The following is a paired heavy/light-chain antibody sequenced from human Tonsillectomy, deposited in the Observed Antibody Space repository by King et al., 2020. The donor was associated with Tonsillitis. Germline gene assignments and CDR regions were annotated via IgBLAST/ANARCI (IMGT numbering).Light chain of an antibody. CDR1: QDISNH. Sequence: DIQMTQSPSSLSASVGDRVTIACQASQDISNHLNWYQQTPGKPPKLLIYDASNLETGVPSRFSGSGSGTDFTFTISSLQPEDIATYYCQQYDNLSLTFGGGTKVEIK. J-gene: IGKJ4*01. CDR3: QQYDNLSLT. V-gene: IGKV1-33*01. CDR2: DAS.
Heavy chain of an antibody. Sequence: QVQLVQSGAEVKKPGASVKVSCKASGSTFTDYYMHWVRQAPGQGLEWMGWINPNSGGTNSARKFQGRVTMTRDTSISTAYMALSRLRSDDTAVYYCARSGYSSGWYPGFLMDVWGQGTTVTVSS. CDR2: INPNSGGT. CDR3: ARSGYSSGWYPGFLMDV. V-gene: IGHV1-2*02. J-gene: IGHJ6*02. D-gene: IGHD6-19*01. CDR1: GSTFTDYY.